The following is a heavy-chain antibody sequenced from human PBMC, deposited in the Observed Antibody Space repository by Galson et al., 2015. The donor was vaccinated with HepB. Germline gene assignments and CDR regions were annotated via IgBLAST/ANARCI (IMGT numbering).Heavy chain of an antibody. D-gene: IGHD6-19*01. CDR2: TYYRSKWYN. J-gene: IGHJ6*02. Sequence: CAISGDSVSSNSAAWNWIRQSPSRGLEWLGRTYYRSKWYNDYAVSVKSRMTINPDTSKSQFSLQLNSVTPEDTAVYYCAREVGYSSGWYQGFNYGMDVWGQGATVTVSS. CDR1: GDSVSSNSAA. V-gene: IGHV6-1*01. CDR3: AREVGYSSGWYQGFNYGMDV.